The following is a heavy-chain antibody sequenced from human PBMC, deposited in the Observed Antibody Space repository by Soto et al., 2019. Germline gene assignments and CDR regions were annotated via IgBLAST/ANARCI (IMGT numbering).Heavy chain of an antibody. J-gene: IGHJ6*02. CDR2: IYYSGST. V-gene: IGHV4-59*01. CDR3: ARDKWETYYGMDV. CDR1: GGSISSYY. D-gene: IGHD1-26*01. Sequence: SETLSLTCTVSGGSISSYYWSWIRQPPGKGLEWIGYIYYSGSTNYNPSLKSRVTISVDTSKNQFSLKLSSVTAADTAVYYCARDKWETYYGMDVWGQGTTVTVSS.